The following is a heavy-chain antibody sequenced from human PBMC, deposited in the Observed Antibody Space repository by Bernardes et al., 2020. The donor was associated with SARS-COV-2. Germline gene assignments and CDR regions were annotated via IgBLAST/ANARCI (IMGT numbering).Heavy chain of an antibody. J-gene: IGHJ4*02. D-gene: IGHD1-26*01. CDR1: GFTVSSDY. CDR3: ARAGGGSYYGAEYLDH. CDR2: IHSGGDT. V-gene: IGHV3-66*01. Sequence: GGSLRLSCAASGFTVSSDYMSWVRQAPGKGLEWVSIIHSGGDTFYAESVKGRFTISRDSSKNTLYLQLNSLRAEETAVYYCARAGGGSYYGAEYLDHWGLGTLVTVSS.